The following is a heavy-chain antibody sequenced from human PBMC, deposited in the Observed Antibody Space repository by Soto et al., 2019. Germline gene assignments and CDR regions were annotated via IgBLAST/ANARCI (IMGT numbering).Heavy chain of an antibody. D-gene: IGHD6-6*01. J-gene: IGHJ5*02. Sequence: SETLSLTCTVSGGSISSYYWSWIRQPPGKGLEWIGYIYYSGSTNYNPSLKSRVTISVDTSKNQFSLKLSSVTAADTAVYYCARFVSSSGSWWFDPWGQGTLVTVSS. CDR1: GGSISSYY. CDR3: ARFVSSSGSWWFDP. CDR2: IYYSGST. V-gene: IGHV4-59*01.